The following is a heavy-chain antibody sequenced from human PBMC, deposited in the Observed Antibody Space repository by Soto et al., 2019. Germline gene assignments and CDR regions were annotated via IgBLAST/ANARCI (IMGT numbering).Heavy chain of an antibody. CDR1: GFTFSSYA. V-gene: IGHV3-23*01. D-gene: IGHD1-26*01. Sequence: EVQLLESGGGLVQPGGSLRLSCAASGFTFSSYAMTWVRQTPGKGLEWVSSLNSGGSRTCYADSVKGRFTISRDNTKNMLYLQMNSLSAEDTALYYCAKGGIGELGEVDYWGQGTLVTVSS. J-gene: IGHJ4*02. CDR3: AKGGIGELGEVDY. CDR2: LNSGGSRT.